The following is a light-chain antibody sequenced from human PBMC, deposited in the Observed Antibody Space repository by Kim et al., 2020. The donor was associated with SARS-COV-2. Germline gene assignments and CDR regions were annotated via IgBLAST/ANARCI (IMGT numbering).Light chain of an antibody. CDR3: SSYTSSSTYV. Sequence: QSVLTQPPSASGTPGQRVTISCTGTSSDVGGYNYVSWYQQHPGKAPKLMIYDVSKRPSGFSNRFSGSKSGNTASLTISGLQAEDEADYYCSSYTSSSTYVFGTGTKVTVL. CDR1: SSDVGGYNY. J-gene: IGLJ1*01. CDR2: DVS. V-gene: IGLV2-14*01.